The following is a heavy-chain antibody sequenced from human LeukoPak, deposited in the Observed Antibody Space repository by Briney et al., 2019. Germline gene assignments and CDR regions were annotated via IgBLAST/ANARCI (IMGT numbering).Heavy chain of an antibody. Sequence: GGSLRLSCAPSGFNFRNYGMSWVRQAPGKGLEWVSAISGSGGSTNYADSVKGRFTISRDNSKNTLYLQMNSLRAEDTAVYYCATGTSSYYYDSSGYYAFDSWGQGTLVTVSS. CDR1: GFNFRNYG. CDR2: ISGSGGST. CDR3: ATGTSSYYYDSSGYYAFDS. D-gene: IGHD3-22*01. V-gene: IGHV3-23*01. J-gene: IGHJ4*02.